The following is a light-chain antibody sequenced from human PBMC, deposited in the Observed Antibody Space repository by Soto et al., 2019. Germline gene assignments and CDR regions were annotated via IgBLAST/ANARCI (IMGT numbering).Light chain of an antibody. J-gene: IGKJ2*01. CDR3: QQSYRTPYT. CDR2: AAS. V-gene: IGKV1-39*01. CDR1: QSISSY. Sequence: DIQMTQSPSSLSASVGDRVTITCRASQSISSYLNWYQQKPGKAPKLLIYAASSLQSGVPSRFSGSGSGTDFTRTISSLQREDFAIYYCQQSYRTPYTFGQGTKLEIK.